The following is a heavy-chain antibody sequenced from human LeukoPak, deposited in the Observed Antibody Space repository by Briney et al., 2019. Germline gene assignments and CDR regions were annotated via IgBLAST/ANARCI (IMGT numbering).Heavy chain of an antibody. CDR2: INHSGST. V-gene: IGHV4-34*01. CDR1: GFTFSTYW. Sequence: AGGSLRLSCIASGFTFSTYWMSWIRQPPGKGLEWIGEINHSGSTNYNPSLKSRVTISVDTSKNQFSLKLSSVTAADTAVYYCARGPSGVVPAAIGGCWFDPWGQGTLVTVSS. CDR3: ARGPSGVVPAAIGGCWFDP. J-gene: IGHJ5*02. D-gene: IGHD2-2*01.